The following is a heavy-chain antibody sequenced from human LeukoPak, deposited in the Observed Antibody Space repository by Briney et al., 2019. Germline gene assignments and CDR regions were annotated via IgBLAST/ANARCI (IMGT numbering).Heavy chain of an antibody. V-gene: IGHV3-48*03. CDR1: GFTFSSYE. D-gene: IGHD1-26*01. J-gene: IGHJ5*02. CDR2: ISSSGSTI. CDR3: ARGRTGGVGATNWFDP. Sequence: GGSLRLSCAASGFTFSSYEMNWVRQAPGKGLEWVSYISSSGSTIYYADSMKGRFTISRDNAKNSLYLQMNSLRAEDTAVYYCARGRTGGVGATNWFDPWGQGTLVTVSS.